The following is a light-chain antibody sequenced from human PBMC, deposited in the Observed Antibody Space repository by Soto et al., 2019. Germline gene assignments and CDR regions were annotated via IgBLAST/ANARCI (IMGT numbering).Light chain of an antibody. J-gene: IGLJ1*01. Sequence: QSVLTQPPSVSGAPGQRVTISCTGSTSNIGAGYDLHWYQQLPGTAPKLLIYDDNNRPSGVPDRFSGSKSGTSASLAITGLQAEDEADYYCQSYDSSLSGYVFGTGTNLTVL. CDR2: DDN. CDR3: QSYDSSLSGYV. CDR1: TSNIGAGYD. V-gene: IGLV1-40*01.